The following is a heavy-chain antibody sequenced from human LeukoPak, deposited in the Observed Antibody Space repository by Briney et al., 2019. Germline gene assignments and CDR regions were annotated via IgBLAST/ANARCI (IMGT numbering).Heavy chain of an antibody. CDR3: VKTVGRDWNYAIDY. CDR2: INSVGSST. V-gene: IGHV3-74*01. Sequence: GGSLRLSCAASGFTFSNYWMHWVRQVPGKGLVWVARINSVGSSTSYAESVEGRLTISRDNAKNTLYLQMNSLRAEDTAVYYCVKTVGRDWNYAIDYWGQGTLVTVSS. D-gene: IGHD1-7*01. J-gene: IGHJ4*02. CDR1: GFTFSNYW.